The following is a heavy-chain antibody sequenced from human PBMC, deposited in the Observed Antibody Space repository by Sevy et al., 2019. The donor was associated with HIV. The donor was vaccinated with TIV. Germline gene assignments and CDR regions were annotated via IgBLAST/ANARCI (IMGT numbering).Heavy chain of an antibody. CDR2: ISSSSTYT. Sequence: GGSLRLSCAASGFTFSDYYMSWIRQAPGKGLEWVSYISSSSTYTNYADSVKGRFTISRDNAKNSLYLQMNSLRAEDTAVYYCARGYCSGGSCPLVYYGMDVWGQGTTVTVSS. CDR3: ARGYCSGGSCPLVYYGMDV. CDR1: GFTFSDYY. V-gene: IGHV3-11*06. J-gene: IGHJ6*02. D-gene: IGHD2-15*01.